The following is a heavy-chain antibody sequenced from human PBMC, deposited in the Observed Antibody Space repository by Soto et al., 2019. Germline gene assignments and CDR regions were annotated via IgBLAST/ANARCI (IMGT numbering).Heavy chain of an antibody. D-gene: IGHD3-10*01. CDR3: ARDPASWFGELPVFDY. J-gene: IGHJ4*02. V-gene: IGHV3-11*01. CDR2: ISSGGSTI. Sequence: QVQLVESGGGLVKPGGSLRLSCAASGFSFSDYYMSWIRQAPGKGLVWVSYISSGGSTIYYADSVKGRFTLSRDNAKNSLYLQMNSLRAEDTAVYYCARDPASWFGELPVFDYWGQGTLVTVSS. CDR1: GFSFSDYY.